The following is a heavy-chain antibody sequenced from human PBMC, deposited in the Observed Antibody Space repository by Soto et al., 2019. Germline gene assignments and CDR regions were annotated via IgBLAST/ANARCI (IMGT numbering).Heavy chain of an antibody. V-gene: IGHV3-30*18. CDR2: IGYDGSNE. J-gene: IGHJ6*02. D-gene: IGHD6-13*01. CDR1: GFTFSSYG. CDR3: AKDLRRLSSNWYAGMDF. Sequence: QVQLVESGGGVVQPGRSLRLSCAASGFTFSSYGMHWVRQAPGKGLEWVAVIGYDGSNEYYADSVKGRFPISRDNSKNTLYLQMNSLRAEDTAVYYCAKDLRRLSSNWYAGMDFWGQGTTVTVSS.